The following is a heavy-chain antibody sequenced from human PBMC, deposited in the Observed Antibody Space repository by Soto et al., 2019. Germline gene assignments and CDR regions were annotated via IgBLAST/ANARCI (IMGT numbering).Heavy chain of an antibody. Sequence: GGSLRLSCRASGFRFDDYAMHWVRQAPGKGLEWVAGIIWNSEAIDYAESVRGRFTISGDNAENSVFLQMDSLSPEDTALYYCTRDDQGIATSGTPILGSWGQGTPVTVSS. CDR3: TRDDQGIATSGTPILGS. J-gene: IGHJ4*02. CDR2: IIWNSEAI. D-gene: IGHD6-13*01. CDR1: GFRFDDYA. V-gene: IGHV3-9*01.